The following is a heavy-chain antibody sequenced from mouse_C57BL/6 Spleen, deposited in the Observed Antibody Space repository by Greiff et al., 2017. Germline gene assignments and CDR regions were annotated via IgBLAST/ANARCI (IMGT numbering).Heavy chain of an antibody. CDR2: IDPSDSYT. D-gene: IGHD4-1*01. J-gene: IGHJ2*01. V-gene: IGHV1-69*01. CDR1: GYTFTSYW. CDR3: ARKLGQGGYIDY. Sequence: QVQLQQPGAELVMPGASVKLSCKASGYTFTSYWMHWVKQRPGQGLEWIGEIDPSDSYTNYNQKFKGKSTLTVDKSSSTAYMQLSSLTSEDSAVYYCARKLGQGGYIDYWGQGTTLTVSS.